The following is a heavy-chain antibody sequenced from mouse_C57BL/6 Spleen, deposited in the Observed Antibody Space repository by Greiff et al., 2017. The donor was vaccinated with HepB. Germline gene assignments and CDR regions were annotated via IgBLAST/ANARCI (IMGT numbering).Heavy chain of an antibody. Sequence: EVKLVESGGGLVQPGGSLKLSCAASGIDFSRYWMSWVRRAPGKGLERIGEINPDSSTINYAPSLKDKFIISRDNAKNTLYLQMSKVRSEDTALYYCARQGNDYDAGKWYFDVWGTGTTVTVSS. J-gene: IGHJ1*03. CDR1: GIDFSRYW. D-gene: IGHD2-4*01. CDR2: INPDSSTI. V-gene: IGHV4-1*01. CDR3: ARQGNDYDAGKWYFDV.